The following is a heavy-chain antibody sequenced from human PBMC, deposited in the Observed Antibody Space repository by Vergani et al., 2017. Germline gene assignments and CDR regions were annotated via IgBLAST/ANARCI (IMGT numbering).Heavy chain of an antibody. J-gene: IGHJ4*02. CDR1: GFTFSGSA. D-gene: IGHD1-1*01. V-gene: IGHV3-73*02. CDR3: AKGVGNWNVVPFDY. CDR2: IRSKANSYAT. Sequence: EVQLVESGGGLVQPGGSLKLSCAASGFTFSGSAMHWVRQASGKGLEWVGRIRSKANSYATAYAASVKGRFTISRDNSKNTLYLQMNSLRAEDTAVYYCAKGVGNWNVVPFDYWGQGTLVTVSS.